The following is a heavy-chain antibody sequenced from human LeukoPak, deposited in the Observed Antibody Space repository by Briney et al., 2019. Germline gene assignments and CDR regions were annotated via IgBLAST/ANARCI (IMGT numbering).Heavy chain of an antibody. V-gene: IGHV3-33*06. J-gene: IGHJ4*02. Sequence: GGSLRLSCAASGFTFSSYGMHWVRQAPGKGLEWVAVIWYDGSNKYYADSVKGRFTISRDNSKNTLYLQMNSLRAEDTAVYYCAKESYDYVWGPFDYWGQGTLVTVSS. CDR3: AKESYDYVWGPFDY. CDR2: IWYDGSNK. CDR1: GFTFSSYG. D-gene: IGHD3-16*01.